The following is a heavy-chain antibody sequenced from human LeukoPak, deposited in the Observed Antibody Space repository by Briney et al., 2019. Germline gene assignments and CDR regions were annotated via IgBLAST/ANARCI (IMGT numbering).Heavy chain of an antibody. CDR2: FSGSGGTT. V-gene: IGHV3-23*01. J-gene: IGHJ4*02. D-gene: IGHD5-24*01. CDR3: AKDRLVRRWLQLVLDY. CDR1: GFTFSSYA. Sequence: GGSLRLSCAASGFTFSSYAMNWVRQAPGRGLEGVSGFSGSGGTTYYADSVKGRFTISRDNSKNTLYLQMNSLRAEDTAVYYCAKDRLVRRWLQLVLDYWGQGTLVTVSS.